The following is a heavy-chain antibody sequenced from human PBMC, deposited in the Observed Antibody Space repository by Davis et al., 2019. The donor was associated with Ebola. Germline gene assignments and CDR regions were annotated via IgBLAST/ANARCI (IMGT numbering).Heavy chain of an antibody. CDR3: AKESASCGGDCYSLSDS. V-gene: IGHV3-23*01. Sequence: PGGSLRLSCVVSGFTFNNHGMSWVRQAPGKGLEWVSIISGRGTTIYYADSVKGRFTISRDNSRDTLFLQMNNLRADDTAVYYCAKESASCGGDCYSLSDSWGQGTLVTVSS. D-gene: IGHD2-21*02. CDR1: GFTFNNHG. J-gene: IGHJ4*02. CDR2: ISGRGTTI.